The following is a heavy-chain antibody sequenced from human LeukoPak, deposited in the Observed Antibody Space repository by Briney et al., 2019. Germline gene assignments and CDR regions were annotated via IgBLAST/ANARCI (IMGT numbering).Heavy chain of an antibody. Sequence: GGSLRLSCAASGFTFSSYSMNWVRQAPGKGLEWVSSISSSSYIYYADSVKGRFTISRDNAKNSLYLQMNSLRAEDTAVYYCARYSYGDYADAFDIWGQGTMVTVSS. CDR2: ISSSSYI. CDR3: ARYSYGDYADAFDI. D-gene: IGHD4-17*01. J-gene: IGHJ3*02. CDR1: GFTFSSYS. V-gene: IGHV3-21*01.